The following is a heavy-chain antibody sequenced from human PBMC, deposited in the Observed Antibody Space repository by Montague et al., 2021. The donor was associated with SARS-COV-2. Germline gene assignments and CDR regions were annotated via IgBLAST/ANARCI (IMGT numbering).Heavy chain of an antibody. V-gene: IGHV3-21*01. Sequence: SLRLSCAASGFTFISYSMHWVRQAPGKGLEWVSSISSSSSYIYYADSVKGRFTISRDNAKNSLYLQMNSLRAEDTAVYYCARGPYSSDQLFHYYYGMDVWGQGTTVTVSS. D-gene: IGHD6-19*01. CDR2: ISSSSSYI. J-gene: IGHJ6*02. CDR1: GFTFISYS. CDR3: ARGPYSSDQLFHYYYGMDV.